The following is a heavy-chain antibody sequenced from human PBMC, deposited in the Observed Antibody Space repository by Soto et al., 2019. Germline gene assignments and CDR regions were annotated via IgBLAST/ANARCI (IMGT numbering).Heavy chain of an antibody. J-gene: IGHJ6*03. Sequence: ASVKVSCKASGYTFTSYGISWVRQAPGQGLEWMGWISAYNGNTNYAQKLQGRVTMTTDTSTSTAYMELRSLRSDDTAVYYCARDFLPPLTGYDYYYYYMDVWGKGTTVTGSS. CDR2: ISAYNGNT. CDR1: GYTFTSYG. V-gene: IGHV1-18*01. CDR3: ARDFLPPLTGYDYYYYYMDV. D-gene: IGHD3-9*01.